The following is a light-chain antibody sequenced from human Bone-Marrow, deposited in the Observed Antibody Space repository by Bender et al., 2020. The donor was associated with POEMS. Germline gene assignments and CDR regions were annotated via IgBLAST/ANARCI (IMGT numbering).Light chain of an antibody. CDR1: KLGEKY. CDR3: QVWDSSCDHLWV. Sequence: SYELTQPPSVSVSPGQTASITCYGDKLGEKYVCWYQQKPGQSPVLVIYQEGKRPSGILERFSGFNSGNTATLTISRVETGDEADYYCQVWDSSCDHLWVFGGGTKLTVL. J-gene: IGLJ3*02. V-gene: IGLV3-1*01. CDR2: QEG.